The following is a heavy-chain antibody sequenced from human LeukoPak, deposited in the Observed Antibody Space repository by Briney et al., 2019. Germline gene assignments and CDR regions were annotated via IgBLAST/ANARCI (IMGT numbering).Heavy chain of an antibody. J-gene: IGHJ5*02. CDR1: GGSISSGGYY. Sequence: PSETLSLICTVSGGSISSGGYYWSWIRQPAGKGLEWIGRIYASGSSNYNPFLKSRVSISIDTSKNQFSLKLSSVTAADTAVYYCARHVPDIVVVPAAIGWFDPWGQGTLVTVSS. CDR3: ARHVPDIVVVPAAIGWFDP. CDR2: IYASGSS. V-gene: IGHV4-61*02. D-gene: IGHD2-2*01.